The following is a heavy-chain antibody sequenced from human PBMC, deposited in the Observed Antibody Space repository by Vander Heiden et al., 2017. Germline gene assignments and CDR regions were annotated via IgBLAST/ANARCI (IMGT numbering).Heavy chain of an antibody. V-gene: IGHV3-48*01. D-gene: IGHD2-2*01. J-gene: IGHJ4*02. CDR2: ISTSGSTI. CDR1: GFTLSLNS. Sequence: EVQLVESGGGLVQPGGSLSLSCAASGFTLSLNSMNWVRQAPGKGLEWISYISTSGSTIKYADSVKGRITISRDNAKNSVYLQMNSVRGDDTAVYYCARLYCSSTSCYVDYWGQGTLVTVSS. CDR3: ARLYCSSTSCYVDY.